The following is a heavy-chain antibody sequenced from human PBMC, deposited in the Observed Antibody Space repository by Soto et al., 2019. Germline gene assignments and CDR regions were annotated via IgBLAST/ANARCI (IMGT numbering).Heavy chain of an antibody. CDR1: GFTFSSYG. Sequence: GGSLRLSYAASGFTFSSYGMHWVRQAPGKGLEWVAVISYDGSNKYYADSVKGRFTISRDNSKNTLYLQMNSLRAEDTAVYYCAKDISSGYGRAWYYYGMDVWGQGTTVTVSS. CDR3: AKDISSGYGRAWYYYGMDV. D-gene: IGHD3-22*01. J-gene: IGHJ6*02. V-gene: IGHV3-30*18. CDR2: ISYDGSNK.